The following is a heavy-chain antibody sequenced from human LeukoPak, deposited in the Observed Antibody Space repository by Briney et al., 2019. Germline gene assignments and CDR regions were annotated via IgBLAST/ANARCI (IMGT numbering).Heavy chain of an antibody. CDR2: LSIRGDKT. CDR1: GFTFSSYA. D-gene: IGHD1-26*01. CDR3: AKGRQWELPLDY. J-gene: IGHJ4*02. V-gene: IGHV3-23*01. Sequence: GGSLRLSCAASGFTFSSYAMSWVRQAPGKGLEWVPALSIRGDKTYYAGSVKGRFTISRDSAKNTLYLQMSSLRAEDTAVYYCAKGRQWELPLDYWGQGTLVIVSS.